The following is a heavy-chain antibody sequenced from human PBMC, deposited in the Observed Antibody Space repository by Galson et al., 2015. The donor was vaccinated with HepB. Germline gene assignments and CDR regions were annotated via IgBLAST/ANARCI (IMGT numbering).Heavy chain of an antibody. CDR3: AKSRGVAGKLLFGVY. D-gene: IGHD6-19*01. CDR1: GFTFDDYA. J-gene: IGHJ4*02. V-gene: IGHV3-43D*03. CDR2: ISWDGGST. Sequence: SLRLSCAASGFTFDDYAMHWVRQAPGKGLEWVSLISWDGGSTYYADSVKGRFTISRDNSKNSLYLQMNRLRAEDTALYYCAKSRGVAGKLLFGVYWGQGTLVTVSS.